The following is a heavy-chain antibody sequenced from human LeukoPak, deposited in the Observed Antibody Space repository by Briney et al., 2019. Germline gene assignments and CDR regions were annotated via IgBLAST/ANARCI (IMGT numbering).Heavy chain of an antibody. Sequence: SETLSLTCTVSGGSISSYYWSLIRQPAGKGLEWIGRIYTSGSTNYNPSLKSRVTMSVDTSKNQFSLKLSSVTAADTAVYYCAISGLWLGSGYMDVWGKGTTVTVSS. J-gene: IGHJ6*03. V-gene: IGHV4-4*07. CDR2: IYTSGST. CDR1: GGSISSYY. CDR3: AISGLWLGSGYMDV. D-gene: IGHD2-21*01.